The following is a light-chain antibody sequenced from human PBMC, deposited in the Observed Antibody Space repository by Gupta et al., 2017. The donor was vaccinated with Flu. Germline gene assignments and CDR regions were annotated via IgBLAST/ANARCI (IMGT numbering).Light chain of an antibody. Sequence: DIQMTQSPPSLSASIGDRVIITCRASQGIRKYLAWFQQKPGKAPKSLIYTASNLQSGVPSRFSGSGSGTEFTLTINNLQPDDFATYYCQQYDTSPRTFGQGTKVEIK. CDR3: QQYDTSPRT. V-gene: IGKV1-16*01. J-gene: IGKJ1*01. CDR2: TAS. CDR1: QGIRKY.